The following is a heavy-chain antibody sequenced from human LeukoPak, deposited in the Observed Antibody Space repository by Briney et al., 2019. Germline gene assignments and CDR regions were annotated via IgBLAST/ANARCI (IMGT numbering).Heavy chain of an antibody. CDR2: IYESGTT. CDR1: GESLNSYY. J-gene: IGHJ4*02. V-gene: IGHV4-34*01. CDR3: ARGAWATRLAS. Sequence: SETLSLTCAVYGESLNSYYWSWVRQPPGEGLEWIGEIYESGTTKYNPSLKSRVAISMVPSKQQFSLILSSVTAADTAVYYCARGAWATRLASWGLGTPVLVSS. D-gene: IGHD2-15*01.